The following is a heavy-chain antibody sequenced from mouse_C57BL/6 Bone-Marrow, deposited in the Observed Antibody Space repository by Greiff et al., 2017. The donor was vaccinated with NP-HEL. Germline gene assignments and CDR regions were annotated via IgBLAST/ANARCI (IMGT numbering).Heavy chain of an antibody. Sequence: VQLQQSGAELVRPGASVTLSCKASGYTFTDYEMHWVKQTPVHGLEWIGAIDPETGGTAYNQKFKGKAILTADKSSSTAYMELRSLTSEDSAVYYWTRGGSLSLDDAMDYWGQGTSVTVSS. D-gene: IGHD4-1*01. CDR1: GYTFTDYE. CDR2: IDPETGGT. CDR3: TRGGSLSLDDAMDY. J-gene: IGHJ4*01. V-gene: IGHV1-15*01.